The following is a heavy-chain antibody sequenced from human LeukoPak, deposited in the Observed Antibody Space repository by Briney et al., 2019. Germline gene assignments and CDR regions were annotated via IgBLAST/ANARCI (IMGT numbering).Heavy chain of an antibody. CDR1: GGTVSSFT. Sequence: SVKVSCKASGGTVSSFTINWVRQAPGQGLEWMGGVVPFFGATSYAQRFRGRLTISTDESAATAYMELTSLKSDDTAMYYCARFSAVLGSVKYDFWTDDAFDLWGQGTLVTVS. V-gene: IGHV1-69*05. J-gene: IGHJ3*01. CDR3: ARFSAVLGSVKYDFWTDDAFDL. CDR2: VVPFFGAT. D-gene: IGHD3/OR15-3a*01.